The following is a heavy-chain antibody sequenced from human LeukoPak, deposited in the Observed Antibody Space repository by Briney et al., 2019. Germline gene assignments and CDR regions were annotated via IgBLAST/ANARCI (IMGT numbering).Heavy chain of an antibody. D-gene: IGHD4-11*01. CDR3: AKGAADYQDYYFDS. Sequence: PGRSLRLSCSASGFTFKNFGMHWVRQAPGKGLEWVAVISYDGNIDYYADSVRGRFTISRDNSKKTLYLQMNSLRTEDTAVYYRAKGAADYQDYYFDSWGQGTLVTVSS. CDR1: GFTFKNFG. J-gene: IGHJ4*02. V-gene: IGHV3-30*18. CDR2: ISYDGNID.